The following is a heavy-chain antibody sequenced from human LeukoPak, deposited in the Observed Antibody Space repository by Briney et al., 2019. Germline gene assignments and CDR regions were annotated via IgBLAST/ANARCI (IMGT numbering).Heavy chain of an antibody. CDR3: ARDSWLGSNRAFDY. J-gene: IGHJ4*02. Sequence: SETLSLTCSVSGGSISNYYWSWIRQPPGKGLEWIGNIYNGGNTNYNPSLKSRVTISADTSKNQFSLRLRSVTAADTAVYYCARDSWLGSNRAFDYWGQGTLVTVSS. V-gene: IGHV4-59*01. D-gene: IGHD4-11*01. CDR2: IYNGGNT. CDR1: GGSISNYY.